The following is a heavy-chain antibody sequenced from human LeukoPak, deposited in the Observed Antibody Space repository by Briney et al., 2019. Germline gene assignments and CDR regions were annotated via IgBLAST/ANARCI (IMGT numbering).Heavy chain of an antibody. Sequence: SQTLSLTCTVSGGSISSGGYYWSWIRQHPGKGLEWIGYIYYSGSTNYNPSLKSRVTISVDTSKNQFSLKLSSVTAADTAVYYCARHRYCSSTSCYPDAFDIWGQGTMVTVSS. J-gene: IGHJ3*02. CDR2: IYYSGST. CDR1: GGSISSGGYY. V-gene: IGHV4-31*03. CDR3: ARHRYCSSTSCYPDAFDI. D-gene: IGHD2-2*01.